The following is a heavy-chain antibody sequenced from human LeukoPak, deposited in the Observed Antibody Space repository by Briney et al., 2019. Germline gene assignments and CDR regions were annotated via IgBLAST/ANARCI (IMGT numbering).Heavy chain of an antibody. J-gene: IGHJ5*02. CDR2: IYYSGST. D-gene: IGHD1-26*01. CDR3: ARGRPGLPGLQWCDP. Sequence: SETLSLTCTVSGGSISSYYWSWVRQPPGKGLEWIGYIYYSGSTNYNPSLRSRVTISVDTSKNQFSLKLSSVTAADTAVYYCARGRPGLPGLQWCDPWGQGNLVTVSS. V-gene: IGHV4-59*12. CDR1: GGSISSYY.